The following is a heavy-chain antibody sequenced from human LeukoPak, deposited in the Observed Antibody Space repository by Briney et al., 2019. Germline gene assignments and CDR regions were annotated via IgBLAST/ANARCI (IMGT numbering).Heavy chain of an antibody. CDR2: IPYDGSNK. Sequence: GRSLRLSCVASGFTFSSYAMHWVRQAPGKGLEWVAVIPYDGSNKYYADSVKGRFTISRDNSNNTLYLQMNSLKTEDTAVYYCATSPYSNSYWGQGTLVTVSS. CDR1: GFTFSSYA. V-gene: IGHV3-30-3*01. J-gene: IGHJ4*02. CDR3: ATSPYSNSY. D-gene: IGHD6-6*01.